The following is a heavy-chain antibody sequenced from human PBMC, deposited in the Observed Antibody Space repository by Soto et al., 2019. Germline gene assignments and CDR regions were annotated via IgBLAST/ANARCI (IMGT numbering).Heavy chain of an antibody. Sequence: QAHLVQSGPEVKKPGASVKVSCKGSGYIFTSYGIAWVRQAPGQGLEWMGWISAPNGNTEYAQKFQGRVTVTRDTSTSTAYLELRSLRSDDTALYYCARGKYGDYWGQGALVTVSS. CDR1: GYIFTSYG. CDR3: ARGKYGDY. V-gene: IGHV1-18*01. J-gene: IGHJ4*02. D-gene: IGHD4-17*01. CDR2: ISAPNGNT.